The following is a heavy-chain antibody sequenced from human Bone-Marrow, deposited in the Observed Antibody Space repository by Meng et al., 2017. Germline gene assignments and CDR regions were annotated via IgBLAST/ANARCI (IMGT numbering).Heavy chain of an antibody. CDR3: ARDPYYYDSSGYYDY. CDR1: GFTFSSYW. CDR2: INSDGSST. J-gene: IGHJ4*02. Sequence: EGQLVESRGGLVQPGGSLRLSCAASGFTFSSYWMHWVRQAPGKGLVWVSRINSDGSSTSYADSVKGRFTISRDNAKNTLYLQMNSLRAEDTAVYYCARDPYYYDSSGYYDYWGQGTLVTVSS. V-gene: IGHV3-74*01. D-gene: IGHD3-22*01.